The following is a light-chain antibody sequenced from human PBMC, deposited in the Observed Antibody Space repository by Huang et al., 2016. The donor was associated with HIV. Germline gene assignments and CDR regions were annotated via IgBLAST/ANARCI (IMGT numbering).Light chain of an antibody. CDR3: QQRSDWPPT. CDR2: NAS. J-gene: IGKJ1*01. Sequence: EIVLAQSPVTLSLSPGERATLACRASPSVSVYLAWYQQKSGQPPRLLIYNASNRATGIPARVSGSGSGTDVTLTISSLEPEDFAVYYCQQRSDWPPTFGRGTKVEIK. V-gene: IGKV3-11*01. CDR1: PSVSVY.